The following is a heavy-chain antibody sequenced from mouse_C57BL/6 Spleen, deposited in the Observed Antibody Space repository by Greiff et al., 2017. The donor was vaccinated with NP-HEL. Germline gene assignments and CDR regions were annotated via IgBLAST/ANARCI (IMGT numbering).Heavy chain of an antibody. CDR2: LDPSDSYT. J-gene: IGHJ2*01. D-gene: IGHD1-1*01. CDR3: ARHYGSSYYFDY. Sequence: QVQLQQPGAELVMPGASVKLSCKASGYTFTSYWMHWVKQRPGQGLEWIGELDPSDSYTNYNQKFKGKSTLTVDKSSSTAYMQLSSLTSEDSAVYYCARHYGSSYYFDYWGQGTTLTVSS. CDR1: GYTFTSYW. V-gene: IGHV1-69*01.